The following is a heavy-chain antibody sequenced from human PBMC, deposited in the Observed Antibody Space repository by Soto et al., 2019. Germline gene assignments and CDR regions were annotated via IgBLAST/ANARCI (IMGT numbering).Heavy chain of an antibody. CDR1: GDSISSYS. CDR2: ISDIAYT. V-gene: IGHV4-59*08. D-gene: IGHD3-10*01. Sequence: SETLSLTCTVSGDSISSYSGSWIRQPPGKGLEWIGYISDIAYTSYNPSLKGRVSISVDTSKNQFSLTLTSVTAADTAVYYCARQGFGVLHGLVDVWGQGTTVTVSS. CDR3: ARQGFGVLHGLVDV. J-gene: IGHJ6*02.